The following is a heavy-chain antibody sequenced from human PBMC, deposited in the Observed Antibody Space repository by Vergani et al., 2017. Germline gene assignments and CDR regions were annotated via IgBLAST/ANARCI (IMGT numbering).Heavy chain of an antibody. CDR3: ARDGRIDAEGTELDY. J-gene: IGHJ4*02. Sequence: DVDLVESGGGFVQPGGSRRLSCAASGFTFSSYSMNWVRQAPGKGLEWVSYISSSSSTIYYADSVKGRFTISRDNAKNSLYLQMNSLRAEDTAVYYCARDGRIDAEGTELDYWGQGTLVTVSS. CDR2: ISSSSSTI. CDR1: GFTFSSYS. D-gene: IGHD1-14*01. V-gene: IGHV3-48*01.